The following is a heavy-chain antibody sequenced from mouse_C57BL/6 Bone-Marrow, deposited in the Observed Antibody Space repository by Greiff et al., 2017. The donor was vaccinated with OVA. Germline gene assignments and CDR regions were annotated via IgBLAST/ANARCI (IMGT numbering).Heavy chain of an antibody. V-gene: IGHV14-2*01. Sequence: VQLQQSGAELVKPGASVKLSCTASGFNIKDYYMHWVKQRTEQGLEWIGRIDPEDGETKYAPNFQGKATITADTSSNTAYLQLSSLTSEDTAVYYCARSGTGTFDYWGQGTTLTVSS. J-gene: IGHJ2*01. CDR1: GFNIKDYY. CDR2: IDPEDGET. CDR3: ARSGTGTFDY. D-gene: IGHD4-1*01.